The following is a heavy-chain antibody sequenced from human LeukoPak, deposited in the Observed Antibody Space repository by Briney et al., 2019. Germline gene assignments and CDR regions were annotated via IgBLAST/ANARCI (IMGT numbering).Heavy chain of an antibody. CDR2: INSGSSNT. CDR1: GFIFSSYV. Sequence: GGSLRLSCEASGFIFSSYVMNWVRQDPGKGLEWVASINSGSSNTYYTESVKGRFTISRDDAKKSLYLQMDSLRVEDTAVYFCTRDFLAAGDYWGQGTQVTVSS. J-gene: IGHJ4*02. D-gene: IGHD6-13*01. V-gene: IGHV3-21*01. CDR3: TRDFLAAGDY.